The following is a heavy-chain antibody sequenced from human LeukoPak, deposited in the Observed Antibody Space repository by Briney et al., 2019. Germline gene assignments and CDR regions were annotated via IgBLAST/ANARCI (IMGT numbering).Heavy chain of an antibody. J-gene: IGHJ4*02. D-gene: IGHD1-26*01. CDR1: GFTFSSYS. CDR2: ISSSSSYI. CDR3: ARDLWELLTGIDY. V-gene: IGHV3-21*01. Sequence: GGSLRLSCAASGFTFSSYSMNWVCQAPGKGLEWVSSISSSSSYIYYADSVKGRFTISRDNAKNSLYLQMNSLRAEDTAVYYCARDLWELLTGIDYWGQGTLVTVSS.